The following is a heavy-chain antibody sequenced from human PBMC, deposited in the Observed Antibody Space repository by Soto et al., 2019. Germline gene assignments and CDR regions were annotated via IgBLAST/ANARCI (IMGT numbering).Heavy chain of an antibody. V-gene: IGHV1-69*01. CDR3: AGRFIGYSGSPLGFAYSYGMDA. J-gene: IGHJ6*02. Sequence: QVQLVQSGAEVKKPGSSVKVSCKASGGTFSSYAISWVRQAPGQGLEWMGGIIPIFGTANYAQKFQGRVRITADESRGTAYLERSSLRSEERALYYWAGRFIGYSGSPLGFAYSYGMDAGGQGTTVTVSS. D-gene: IGHD6-6*01. CDR1: GGTFSSYA. CDR2: IIPIFGTA.